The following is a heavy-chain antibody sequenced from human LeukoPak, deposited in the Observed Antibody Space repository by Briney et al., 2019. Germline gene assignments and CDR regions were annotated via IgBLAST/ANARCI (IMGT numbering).Heavy chain of an antibody. D-gene: IGHD3-3*01. CDR3: ARDLSGKDAFDI. V-gene: IGHV4-30-4*01. Sequence: SQTLSLTCTVSGGSISSVDYYWSWIRQPPGKGLEWIGYISYSGSTYYSPSLKSRVALSVGTSKNQFSLKLSSVTAADTAVYFCARDLSGKDAFDIWGQGTMVTVSS. J-gene: IGHJ3*02. CDR1: GGSISSVDYY. CDR2: ISYSGST.